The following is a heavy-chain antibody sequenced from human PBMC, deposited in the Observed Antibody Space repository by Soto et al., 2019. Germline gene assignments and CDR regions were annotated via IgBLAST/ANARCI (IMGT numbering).Heavy chain of an antibody. J-gene: IGHJ5*02. V-gene: IGHV1-8*02. CDR3: ARVRVYCSGGSCRGVWFDP. D-gene: IGHD2-15*01. CDR2: MNPNSGNT. Sequence: ASVKVSWKGSGGTFSSYAINWVRQATGQGLGWMGWMNPNSGNTGYAQKFQGRVTMTRNTSISTAYMELSSLRSEDTAVYYCARVRVYCSGGSCRGVWFDPWGQGTLVTVSS. CDR1: GGTFSSYA.